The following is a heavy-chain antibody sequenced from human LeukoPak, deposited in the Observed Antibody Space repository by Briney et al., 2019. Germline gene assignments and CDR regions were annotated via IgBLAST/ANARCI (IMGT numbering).Heavy chain of an antibody. CDR2: IYYSGST. D-gene: IGHD6-13*01. J-gene: IGHJ4*02. CDR3: ATGIAAAGNYFDY. CDR1: GGSISSSSYY. Sequence: SETLSLTCTVSGGSISSSSYYWGWIRQPPGKGLEWIGSIYYSGSTYYNPSLKSRVTISVDTSKNQFSLKLSSVTAADTAVYYCATGIAAAGNYFDYWGQGILVTVSS. V-gene: IGHV4-39*01.